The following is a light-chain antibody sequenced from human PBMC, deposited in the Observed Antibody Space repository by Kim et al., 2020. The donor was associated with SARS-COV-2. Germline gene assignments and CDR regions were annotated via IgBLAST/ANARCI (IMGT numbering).Light chain of an antibody. Sequence: LAQPASVSGSPGQSITISCTGTSSDVGGYNYVSWYQHHPGKAPKLMIYDVVNRPSGVSSRFSGSKSGNTASLTISGLQAEDEADYYCTSFTNSATRVFGGGTQLTVL. CDR2: DVV. J-gene: IGLJ3*02. V-gene: IGLV2-14*03. CDR3: TSFTNSATRV. CDR1: SSDVGGYNY.